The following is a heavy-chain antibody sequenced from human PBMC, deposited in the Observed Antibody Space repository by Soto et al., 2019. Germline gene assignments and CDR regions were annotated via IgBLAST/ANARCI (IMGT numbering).Heavy chain of an antibody. CDR3: ARVFKSQAYDFWSGTSHYYFDY. D-gene: IGHD3-3*01. J-gene: IGHJ4*02. Sequence: GASVKVSCKASGGTFSSYAISWVRQAPGQGLEWMGGIIPIFGTANYAQKFQGRVTITADESTSTAYMELSSLRSEDTAVYYCARVFKSQAYDFWSGTSHYYFDYWGQGTLVTVSS. V-gene: IGHV1-69*13. CDR1: GGTFSSYA. CDR2: IIPIFGTA.